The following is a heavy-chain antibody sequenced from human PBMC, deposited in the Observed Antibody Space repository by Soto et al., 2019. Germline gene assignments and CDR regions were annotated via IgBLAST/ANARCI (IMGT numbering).Heavy chain of an antibody. V-gene: IGHV4-39*01. D-gene: IGHD3-9*01. CDR1: GGSISSRSYY. J-gene: IGHJ4*02. Sequence: PSETLSLTCTVSGGSISSRSYYWGWIRQPPGKGLEWIGSIYYSGSTYYNPSLKSRVTISVDTSKNQFSLKLSSVTAADTAVYYCARHPNILTGYYPDWGQGTLVTVSS. CDR2: IYYSGST. CDR3: ARHPNILTGYYPD.